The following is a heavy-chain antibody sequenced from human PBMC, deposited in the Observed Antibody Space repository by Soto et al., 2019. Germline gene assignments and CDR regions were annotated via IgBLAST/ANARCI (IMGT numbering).Heavy chain of an antibody. CDR2: ISYDGSNK. CDR3: ARKESGYYVVY. CDR1: GFTFSSYG. V-gene: IGHV3-30*03. D-gene: IGHD3-22*01. Sequence: GGSLRLSCAASGFTFSSYGMHWVRQAPGKGLEWVAVISYDGSNKYYADSVKGRFTISRDNSKNTLYLQMNSLRAEDTAVYYCARKESGYYVVYWGQGTLGTVSS. J-gene: IGHJ4*02.